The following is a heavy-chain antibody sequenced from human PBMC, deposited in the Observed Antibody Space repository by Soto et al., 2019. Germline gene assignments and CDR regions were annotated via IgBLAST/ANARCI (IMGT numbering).Heavy chain of an antibody. CDR3: ARDLAYSSSWSHVDY. CDR1: GFTFSSYG. CDR2: IWYDGSNK. D-gene: IGHD6-13*01. Sequence: PGGSLRLSCAASGFTFSSYGMHWVRQAPGKGLEWVAVIWYDGSNKYYADSVKGRFTISRDNSKNTLYLQMNSLRAEDTAVYYCARDLAYSSSWSHVDYWGQGTLVTVSS. J-gene: IGHJ4*02. V-gene: IGHV3-33*01.